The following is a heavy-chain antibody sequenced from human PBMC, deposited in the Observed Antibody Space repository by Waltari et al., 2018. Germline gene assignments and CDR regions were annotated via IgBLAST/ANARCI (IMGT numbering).Heavy chain of an antibody. J-gene: IGHJ5*02. CDR2: IYSGGST. CDR1: GFTVSSNY. D-gene: IGHD2-15*01. V-gene: IGHV3-53*01. Sequence: EVQLVESGGGLIQPGGSLRLSCAASGFTVSSNYMSWVRQAPGKGLEWVSVIYSGGSTYSADSGKGRFTISRDNSKNTLYLQMNSLRAEDTAVYYCARDRGGVLFDPWGQGTLVTVSS. CDR3: ARDRGGVLFDP.